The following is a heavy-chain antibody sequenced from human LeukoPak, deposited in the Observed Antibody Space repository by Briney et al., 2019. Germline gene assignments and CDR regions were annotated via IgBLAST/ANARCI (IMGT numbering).Heavy chain of an antibody. CDR1: GYTFTSYA. Sequence: AAVKVSCKASGYTFTSYAMNWVRQAPGQGVEWMGWINTNTGNPTYARGLTGRIVFSLAPSASPAYLQISSLKAEDPAVYYCAIGNGDYFDYSGPGTLVTASS. V-gene: IGHV7-4-1*02. D-gene: IGHD1-1*01. CDR3: AIGNGDYFDY. CDR2: INTNTGNP. J-gene: IGHJ4*01.